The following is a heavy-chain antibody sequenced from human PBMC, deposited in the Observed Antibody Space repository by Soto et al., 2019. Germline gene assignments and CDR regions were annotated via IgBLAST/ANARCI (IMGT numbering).Heavy chain of an antibody. V-gene: IGHV5-51*01. CDR3: ARRYYGSGSLTYYFDY. D-gene: IGHD3-10*01. Sequence: GESLKISCKGSGYSFTSYWIGWVRQMPGKGLEWMGIIYPGDSDTRYSPSFQGQVTISADKSISTAYLQWNSLKASDTAMYYCARRYYGSGSLTYYFDYWGQGPPVTVSS. J-gene: IGHJ4*02. CDR2: IYPGDSDT. CDR1: GYSFTSYW.